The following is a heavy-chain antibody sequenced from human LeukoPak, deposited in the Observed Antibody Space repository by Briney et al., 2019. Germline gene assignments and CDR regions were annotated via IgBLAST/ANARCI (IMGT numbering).Heavy chain of an antibody. D-gene: IGHD3-3*01. Sequence: GVTLRLSCAASGFTFSSYSMNWLPQAPGKGREGVTNIKQDGSEKYYVDSVKGRFTISRDNAKNSLYLQMNSLRAEDTAVYYCARLTRGITIFGVVIMGYYYMDVWGKGTTVTVSS. V-gene: IGHV3-7*01. J-gene: IGHJ6*03. CDR3: ARLTRGITIFGVVIMGYYYMDV. CDR2: IKQDGSEK. CDR1: GFTFSSYS.